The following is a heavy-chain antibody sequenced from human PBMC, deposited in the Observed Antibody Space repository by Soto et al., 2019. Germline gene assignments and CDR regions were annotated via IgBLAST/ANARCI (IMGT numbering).Heavy chain of an antibody. CDR1: GYTFTIYG. Sequence: GASVKVSCKASGYTFTIYGISWVRQAPGQGLEWMGWISAYNGNTNYAQKLQGRVTMTTDTSTSTAYMELRSLRSDDRAVYYCARVGLESSSTICYGWFDAWGQGTLVTVSS. V-gene: IGHV1-18*01. CDR2: ISAYNGNT. D-gene: IGHD2-2*01. J-gene: IGHJ5*02. CDR3: ARVGLESSSTICYGWFDA.